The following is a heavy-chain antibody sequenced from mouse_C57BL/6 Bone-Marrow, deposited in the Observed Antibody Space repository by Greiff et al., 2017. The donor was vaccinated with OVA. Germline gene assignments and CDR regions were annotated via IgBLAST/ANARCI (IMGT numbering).Heavy chain of an antibody. D-gene: IGHD2-3*01. CDR3: AREGGYSAYAMDY. CDR2: IYPRSGNT. J-gene: IGHJ4*01. V-gene: IGHV1-81*01. Sequence: QVQLQQSGAELARPGASVKLSCKASGYTFTSYGISWVKQRTGQGLEWIGEIYPRSGNTYYNEKFKGKATLTADTSSSTAYMELRSLTSEDSAVYFCAREGGYSAYAMDYWGQGPSVTVSS. CDR1: GYTFTSYG.